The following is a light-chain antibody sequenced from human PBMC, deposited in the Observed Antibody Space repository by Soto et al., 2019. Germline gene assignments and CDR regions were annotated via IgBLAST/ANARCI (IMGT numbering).Light chain of an antibody. CDR3: QQYGSSPRT. CDR1: QSIDSND. J-gene: IGKJ1*01. Sequence: EIVLTQSPGTLSLSPGESATLSCRASQSIDSNDLAWYQQTPGQTPRLLIYAASSRATGIPDRFSGSGSGTEFSLTISRLEAEDFEVYYCQQYGSSPRTFGQGTKVDIK. V-gene: IGKV3-20*01. CDR2: AAS.